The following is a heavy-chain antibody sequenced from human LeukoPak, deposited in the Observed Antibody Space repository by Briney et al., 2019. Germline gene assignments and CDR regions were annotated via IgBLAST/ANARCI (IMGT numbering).Heavy chain of an antibody. CDR1: GFTFSTCS. CDR2: ISSSSSTI. V-gene: IGHV3-48*02. D-gene: IGHD4-17*01. J-gene: IGHJ4*02. CDR3: ASTVTGGFDY. Sequence: GGFLRLSCAASGFTFSTCSMNWVRQAPGKGLEWVSYISSSSSTIYYADSVKGRFTISRDNAKNSLYLQVNSLRDEDTAVYYCASTVTGGFDYWGQGTPVTVSS.